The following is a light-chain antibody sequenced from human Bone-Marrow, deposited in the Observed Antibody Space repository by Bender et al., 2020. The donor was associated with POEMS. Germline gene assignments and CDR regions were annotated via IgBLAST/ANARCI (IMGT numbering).Light chain of an antibody. V-gene: IGLV1-47*01. Sequence: QSGLTQPPSASGTPGQRVIISCSGSSSIHFVYWYQLLPGTAPKLLIYRNDQRPSGVPDRFSGSKSGNTASLTISRLQAEDEAEYYCSACTSIVTRVVFGEGTKLTVL. CDR2: RND. CDR1: SSIHF. CDR3: SACTSIVTRVV. J-gene: IGLJ2*01.